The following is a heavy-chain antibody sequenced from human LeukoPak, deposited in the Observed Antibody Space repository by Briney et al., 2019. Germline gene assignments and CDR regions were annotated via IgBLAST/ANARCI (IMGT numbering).Heavy chain of an antibody. V-gene: IGHV1-24*01. CDR3: AKDLEFWYLGLNWFDP. CDR1: GYTLTELS. CDR2: FDPEDGET. D-gene: IGHD6-13*01. Sequence: ASVKVSCKVSGYTLTELSMHWVRQAPGKGLEWMGGFDPEDGETIYAQKFQGRVTMTEDTSTDTAYMELSSLRSEDTAVYYCAKDLEFWYLGLNWFDPWGQGTLVTVSS. J-gene: IGHJ5*02.